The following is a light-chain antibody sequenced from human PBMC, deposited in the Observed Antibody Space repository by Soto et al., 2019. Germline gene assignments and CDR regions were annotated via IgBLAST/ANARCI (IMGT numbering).Light chain of an antibody. CDR3: SSYAGSNNLV. V-gene: IGLV2-8*01. CDR1: SSDVGGYNY. Sequence: QSALTQPPSASGSPGQSVTFSCTGTSSDVGGYNYVSWYRQHPGKAPKLMIYEVSKRPSGVPDRFSGFKSGNTASLTVSGLQAEDEADYYCSSYAGSNNLVFGTGTKVTVL. J-gene: IGLJ1*01. CDR2: EVS.